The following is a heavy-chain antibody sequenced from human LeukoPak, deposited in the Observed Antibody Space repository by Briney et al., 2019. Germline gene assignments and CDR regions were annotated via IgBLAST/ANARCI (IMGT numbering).Heavy chain of an antibody. CDR3: ARDRYPENYYYYMDV. V-gene: IGHV3-7*01. CDR2: IKQDGSEK. D-gene: IGHD1-14*01. J-gene: IGHJ6*03. CDR1: GLTFSSFL. Sequence: GGSLRLSCAASGLTFSSFLMSLVRQAPGKGLEWVANIKQDGSEKYSVDSVKGRFTISRDNAKNSLYLQMNSLRAEDTAVYYCARDRYPENYYYYMDVWGKGTTVTVSS.